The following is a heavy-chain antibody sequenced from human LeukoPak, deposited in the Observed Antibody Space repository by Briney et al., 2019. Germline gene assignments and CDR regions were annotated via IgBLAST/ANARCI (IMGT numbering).Heavy chain of an antibody. V-gene: IGHV3-73*01. J-gene: IGHJ4*02. CDR3: TRSDSGSYQMDFDY. CDR1: GFTFSGSS. CDR2: IRTKTYNYAT. Sequence: GGSLRLSCVASGFTFSGSSMHWVRQASGKGLEWVGRIRTKTYNYATAYGASVKGRFTLSRDDSKNTAYLQMNSLKTEDTAVYYCTRSDSGSYQMDFDYWGQGTLVTVSS. D-gene: IGHD1-26*01.